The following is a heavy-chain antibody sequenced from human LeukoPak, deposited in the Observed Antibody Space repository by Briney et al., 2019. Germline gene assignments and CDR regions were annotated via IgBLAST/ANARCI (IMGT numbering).Heavy chain of an antibody. V-gene: IGHV4-59*08. J-gene: IGHJ2*01. CDR1: GASISSYY. Sequence: SETLSLTCTVSGASISSYYWSWIRQPPGKGLEWIGYICYSVSTNYNPPLKRRVTISIETSKEQSSLKLSSVTAADTAVYYCARQSSYWYFDLWGRGTLVTVSS. CDR3: ARQSSYWYFDL. CDR2: ICYSVST.